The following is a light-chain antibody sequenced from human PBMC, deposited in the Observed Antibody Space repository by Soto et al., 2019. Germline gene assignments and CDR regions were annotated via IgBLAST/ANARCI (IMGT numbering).Light chain of an antibody. CDR1: QSVSSY. V-gene: IGKV3-11*01. J-gene: IGKJ1*01. CDR3: QQRSNWPRT. CDR2: DAS. Sequence: EIVLTQYPATLSLSPGERATLSCRASQSVSSYLAWYQQKPGQAPRLLIYDASNRATGIPARFSGSGSGTDFTLTISSLEPEDFAVYCCQQRSNWPRTFGQGTKV.